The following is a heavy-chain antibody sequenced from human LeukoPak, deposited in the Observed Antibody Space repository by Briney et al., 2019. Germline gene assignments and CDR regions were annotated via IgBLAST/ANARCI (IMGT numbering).Heavy chain of an antibody. J-gene: IGHJ3*02. CDR3: AREIGPGTGSGDAFDI. CDR2: ISGSGDNS. CDR1: GFTFSEFW. V-gene: IGHV3-23*01. D-gene: IGHD3-10*01. Sequence: GGSLRLSCAASGFTFSEFWMSWVRQAPGRGLEWVSTISGSGDNSYYADSVKGRFTVSRDNSKNTLYLQMNSLRADDTAVYYCAREIGPGTGSGDAFDIWGQGTMVTVSS.